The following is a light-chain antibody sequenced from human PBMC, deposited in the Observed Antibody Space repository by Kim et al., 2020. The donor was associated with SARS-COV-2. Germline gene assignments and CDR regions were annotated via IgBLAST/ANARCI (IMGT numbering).Light chain of an antibody. CDR2: EVT. CDR1: SSDIGAYNY. Sequence: QSALTQPASVSGSPGQSITISCTGTSSDIGAYNYVSWCQQHPGKAPQVIIFEVTKRPSGVSNRFSGSKSANTASLTISGLQAEDEADYYCTSYAIGNTWVFGGGTKVTVL. CDR3: TSYAIGNTWV. J-gene: IGLJ3*02. V-gene: IGLV2-14*01.